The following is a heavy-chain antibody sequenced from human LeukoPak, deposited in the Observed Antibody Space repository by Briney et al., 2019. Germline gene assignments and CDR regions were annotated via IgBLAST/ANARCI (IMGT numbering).Heavy chain of an antibody. CDR1: GGSISSYY. J-gene: IGHJ6*02. D-gene: IGHD6-6*01. Sequence: SETLSLTCTVSGGSISSYYWSWIRQPPGKGLEWIGYIYDSGSTNYNPSLKSRVTISVDTSKNQFSLKLSSVTAADTAVYYCARDLEYSSSPGTYYYYGMDVWGQGTTVTVSS. CDR2: IYDSGST. V-gene: IGHV4-59*12. CDR3: ARDLEYSSSPGTYYYYGMDV.